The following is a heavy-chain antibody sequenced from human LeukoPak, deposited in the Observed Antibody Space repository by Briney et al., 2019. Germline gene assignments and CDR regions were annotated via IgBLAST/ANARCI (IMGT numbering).Heavy chain of an antibody. J-gene: IGHJ6*02. Sequence: SETLSLTCTVSGASIGSGGFYWTWIRQHAGKGLEWIGYIYYTGSAEYNPSLKSRVTISVDTSKNQFSLKLSSVTAADTAVYYCARVDGMDVWGQGTTVTVSS. CDR3: ARVDGMDV. V-gene: IGHV4-31*03. CDR1: GASIGSGGFY. CDR2: IYYTGSA.